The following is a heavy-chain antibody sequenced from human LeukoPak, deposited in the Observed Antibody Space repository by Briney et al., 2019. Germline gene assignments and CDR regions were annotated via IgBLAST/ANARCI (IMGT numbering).Heavy chain of an antibody. CDR1: GYSFTSW. D-gene: IGHD3-10*01. CDR3: ATGSSGGYSH. Sequence: GESLRISCTGSGYSFTSWITWLRQMPGKALKGMGTIDPGYSNMKNYNPSLEGRVTISVDKSINTVYLQWSSLKASDSAMYYCATGSSGGYSHWGQGTLVTVSS. CDR2: IDPGYSNM. V-gene: IGHV5-10-1*01. J-gene: IGHJ4*02.